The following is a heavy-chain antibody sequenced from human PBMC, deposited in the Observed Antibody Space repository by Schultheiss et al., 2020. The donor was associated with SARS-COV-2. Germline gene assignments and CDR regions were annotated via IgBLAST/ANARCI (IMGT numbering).Heavy chain of an antibody. V-gene: IGHV4-59*01. CDR2: IYYSGST. Sequence: SETLSLTCTVSGGSISSYYWSWIRQPPGKGLEWIGYIYYSGSTNYNPCLKSRVTISVDTSKNQFSLKLSSVTAADTAVYYCAREHRSSGKLNYGMDVWGQGTTVTVSS. J-gene: IGHJ6*02. CDR1: GGSISSYY. D-gene: IGHD3-10*01. CDR3: AREHRSSGKLNYGMDV.